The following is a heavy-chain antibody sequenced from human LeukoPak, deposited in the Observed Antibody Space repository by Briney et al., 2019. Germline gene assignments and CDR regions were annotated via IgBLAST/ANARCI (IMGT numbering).Heavy chain of an antibody. V-gene: IGHV3-23*01. CDR3: AKGVNYFVLEY. CDR1: GFSFRTHA. D-gene: IGHD3-10*02. CDR2: LSPRGGIT. Sequence: PGGSLRLSCGVCGFSFRTHAMSWVRRAPGKGLEWVSALSPRGGITYYDEAVKGPFTTSRDNSKNTLYLQMNSLRAEDTAVYYCAKGVNYFVLEYWGQGTLVTISS. J-gene: IGHJ4*02.